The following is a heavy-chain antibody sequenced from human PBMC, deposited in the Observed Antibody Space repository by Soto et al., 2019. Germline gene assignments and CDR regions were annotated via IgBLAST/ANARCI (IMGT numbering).Heavy chain of an antibody. CDR2: IGADNGDT. CDR3: ARDWKVAEGFDP. Sequence: QVQLVQSGAEVKKPGASVKVSCKASGYTFSTYGFSWVRQAPGQGLEWMGWIGADNGDTNYAQNFQGRVTMTTDTSTTTSYMELRCLTSDDTAVYCCARDWKVAEGFDPLGQGTLVTVSS. J-gene: IGHJ5*02. CDR1: GYTFSTYG. V-gene: IGHV1-18*01. D-gene: IGHD5-12*01.